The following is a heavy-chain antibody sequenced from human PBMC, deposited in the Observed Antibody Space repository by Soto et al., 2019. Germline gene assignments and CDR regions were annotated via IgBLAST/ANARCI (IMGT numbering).Heavy chain of an antibody. J-gene: IGHJ4*02. CDR3: TRGGAADYFDS. Sequence: QVQLQESGPGLVKPSETLSLTCTVSGGSVSSSTYFWSWIRQPPGKGLEWIGYISYPGSTKYNASLKIRVTISVDTSQNHFSLRLSSVTAADTAVYYCTRGGAADYFDSWGQGTLVTVSS. CDR1: GGSVSSSTYF. V-gene: IGHV4-61*03. D-gene: IGHD3-16*01. CDR2: ISYPGST.